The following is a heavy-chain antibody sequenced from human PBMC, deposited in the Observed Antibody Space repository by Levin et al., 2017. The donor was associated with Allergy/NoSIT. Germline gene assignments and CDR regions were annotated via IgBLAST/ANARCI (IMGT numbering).Heavy chain of an antibody. V-gene: IGHV4-39*01. J-gene: IGHJ6*03. CDR3: ARTPRAVTTVIYYHYMDV. CDR2: VFYSAST. CDR1: GGSISSSSYY. Sequence: SETLSLTCTVSGGSISSSSYYWGWIRQPPGKGLEWIGSVFYSASTYYNPSLRGRVTISVDTSKNQFSLKLTSVTAAAAAVYYCARTPRAVTTVIYYHYMDVWGKGTTVTVSS. D-gene: IGHD4-11*01.